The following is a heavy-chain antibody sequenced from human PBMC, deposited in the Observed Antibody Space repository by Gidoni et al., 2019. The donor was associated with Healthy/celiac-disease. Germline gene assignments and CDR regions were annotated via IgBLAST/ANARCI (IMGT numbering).Heavy chain of an antibody. Sequence: QVQLQQWGAGLLKPSETLSLTCAVYGGSFSGYYWSWIRQPPGKGLEWIGEINHSGSTNYNPSLKSRVTISVDTSKNQFSLKLSSVTAADTAVYYCARDGFWSGYYRFDYWGQGTLVTVSS. J-gene: IGHJ4*02. CDR1: GGSFSGYY. CDR3: ARDGFWSGYYRFDY. D-gene: IGHD3-3*01. V-gene: IGHV4-34*01. CDR2: INHSGST.